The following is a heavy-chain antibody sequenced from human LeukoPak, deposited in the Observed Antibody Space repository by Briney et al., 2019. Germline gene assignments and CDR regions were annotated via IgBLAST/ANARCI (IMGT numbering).Heavy chain of an antibody. CDR2: ISRNGLRT. J-gene: IGHJ3*02. Sequence: PGGSLRLSCAASGFTFSSYAMHWVRQAPGKGLEYVSGISRNGLRTYYANSVKGRFTISRDNSKNTLYLQMGSLRAEDMAVYYCARDFDDSSGYAGDAFDIWGQGTMVTVSS. CDR3: ARDFDDSSGYAGDAFDI. D-gene: IGHD3-22*01. V-gene: IGHV3-64*01. CDR1: GFTFSSYA.